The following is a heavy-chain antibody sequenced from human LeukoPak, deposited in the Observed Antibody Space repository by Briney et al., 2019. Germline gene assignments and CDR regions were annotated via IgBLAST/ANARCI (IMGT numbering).Heavy chain of an antibody. V-gene: IGHV3-20*04. D-gene: IGHD2-15*01. CDR2: INWNGSST. Sequence: PGGSLRLSCAASGFTFDDYGMSWVRQAPGKGLEWVSGINWNGSSTVYAGSVKGRSTVSRDSAKNSLYLQMNSLRAEDTALYYCARGGGGSCFGGQGTLVTVSS. CDR1: GFTFDDYG. CDR3: ARGGGGSCF. J-gene: IGHJ4*02.